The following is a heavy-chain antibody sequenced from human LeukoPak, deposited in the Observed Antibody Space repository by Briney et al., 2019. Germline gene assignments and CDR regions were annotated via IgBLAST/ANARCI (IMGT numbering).Heavy chain of an antibody. CDR3: ARDDYDFWQPSPGY. Sequence: PSETLSLTCTVSGGSISSGGYYWSWIRQHPGKGLEWIGYIYYSGSTYYNPSLKSRVTISVDTSKNQFSLKLSSVTAADTAVYYCARDDYDFWQPSPGYWGQGTLVTVSS. V-gene: IGHV4-31*03. D-gene: IGHD3-3*01. CDR2: IYYSGST. CDR1: GGSISSGGYY. J-gene: IGHJ4*02.